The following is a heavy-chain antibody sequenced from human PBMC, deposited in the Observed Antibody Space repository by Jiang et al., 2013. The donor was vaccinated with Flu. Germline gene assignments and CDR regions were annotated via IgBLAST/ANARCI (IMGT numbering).Heavy chain of an antibody. CDR2: ISSSSSYI. D-gene: IGHD3-9*01. Sequence: GLVKPGGSLRLSCAASGFTFSSYSMNWVRQAPGKGLEWVSSISSSSSYIYYADSVKGRFTISRDNAKNSLYLQMNSLRAEDTAVYYCARAYDILTGYYFFDYWGQGTLVTVSS. J-gene: IGHJ4*02. V-gene: IGHV3-21*01. CDR1: GFTFSSYS. CDR3: ARAYDILTGYYFFDY.